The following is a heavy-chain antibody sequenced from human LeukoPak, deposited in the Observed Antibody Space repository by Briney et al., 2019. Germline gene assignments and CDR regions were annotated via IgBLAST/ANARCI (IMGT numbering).Heavy chain of an antibody. CDR3: ARDRYGRAVAGTGYSYYGMDV. CDR1: GFTFDDYA. D-gene: IGHD6-19*01. J-gene: IGHJ6*02. Sequence: GGSLRLSCAASGFTFDDYAMHWVRQAPGKGLEWVSGISWNSGSIGYADSVKGRFTISRDNAKNSLYLQMNSLRAEDTAVYYCARDRYGRAVAGTGYSYYGMDVWGQGTTVTVSS. CDR2: ISWNSGSI. V-gene: IGHV3-9*01.